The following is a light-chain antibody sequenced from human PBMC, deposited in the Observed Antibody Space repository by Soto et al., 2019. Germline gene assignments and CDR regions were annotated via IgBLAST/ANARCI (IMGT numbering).Light chain of an antibody. Sequence: QSVLTQSPSVSAAPGQQVTISCSGSSSNIGNNYVSWYQQLPGTAPQLLIYDNNKRPSGIPDRFSGSKSGTSGTLDITGLQTGDEADYYCATWDGSLPGEVFGGGTKVTVL. V-gene: IGLV1-51*01. J-gene: IGLJ2*01. CDR2: DNN. CDR3: ATWDGSLPGEV. CDR1: SSNIGNNY.